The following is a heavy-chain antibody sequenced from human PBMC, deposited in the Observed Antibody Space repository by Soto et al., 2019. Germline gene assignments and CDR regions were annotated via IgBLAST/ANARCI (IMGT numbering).Heavy chain of an antibody. CDR2: ISSSGSTI. CDR3: VRAYYDFGVPGYYYYGMDV. Sequence: PGGSLRLSCAASGFTFSDYYMSWIRQAPGKGLEWVSYISSSGSTIYYADSVKGRFTISGDNAKNSLYLQMNSLRAEDTAVYYCVRAYYDFGVPGYYYYGMDVWGQGTTVTVSS. D-gene: IGHD3-3*01. J-gene: IGHJ6*02. V-gene: IGHV3-11*01. CDR1: GFTFSDYY.